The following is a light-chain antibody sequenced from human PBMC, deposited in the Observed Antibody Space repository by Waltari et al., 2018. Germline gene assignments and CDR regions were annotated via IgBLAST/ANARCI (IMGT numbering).Light chain of an antibody. J-gene: IGLJ1*01. CDR3: CSDAGSGTYV. Sequence: QSALTQPASVSGTPGQSTTISCTGTNSDVRNYNIVPWYQHHPGEAPKLMICEVIKRPSGVSNRFSGSKSGNTASLTISGLQAEDEADYYCCSDAGSGTYVFGTGTKVTVL. CDR2: EVI. V-gene: IGLV2-23*02. CDR1: NSDVRNYNI.